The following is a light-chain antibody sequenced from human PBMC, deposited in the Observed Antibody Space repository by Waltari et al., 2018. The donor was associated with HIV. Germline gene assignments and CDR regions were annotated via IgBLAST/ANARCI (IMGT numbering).Light chain of an antibody. CDR3: AAWDDNLNAL. CDR2: HSN. V-gene: IGLV1-44*01. Sequence: QSVLTQPPSASGPPGQRVTIACFGGRFNVGVNSVERFQQLPGTAPRLLNHHSNQRPSGVPDRFSGSKSGTSASLAISGLQSEDEADYYCAAWDDNLNALFGGGTTLTVL. J-gene: IGLJ2*01. CDR1: RFNVGVNS.